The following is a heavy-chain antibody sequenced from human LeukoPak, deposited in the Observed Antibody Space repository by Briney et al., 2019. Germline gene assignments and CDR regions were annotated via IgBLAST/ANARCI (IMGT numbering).Heavy chain of an antibody. CDR2: INWNGGST. CDR3: AKETATRRPGWFDP. J-gene: IGHJ5*02. Sequence: RPGGSLRLSCAASGFTFDDYGMSWVRQAPGKGLEWVSGINWNGGSTGYADSVKGRFTISRDNATNSLYLQMNSLRAEDTAVYYCAKETATRRPGWFDPWGQGTLVTVSS. V-gene: IGHV3-20*04. D-gene: IGHD5-24*01. CDR1: GFTFDDYG.